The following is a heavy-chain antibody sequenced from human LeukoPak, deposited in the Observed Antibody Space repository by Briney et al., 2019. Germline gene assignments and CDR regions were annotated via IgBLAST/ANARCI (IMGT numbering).Heavy chain of an antibody. CDR3: ARAYGMDV. Sequence: PGRPLRLSCAASGFTFDDYAMHWVRQAPGKGLEWVSGISWNSGSIGYADSVKGRFTISRDNAKNSLYLQMNSLRAEDTALYYCARAYGMDVWGQGTTVTVSS. CDR2: ISWNSGSI. V-gene: IGHV3-9*01. J-gene: IGHJ6*02. CDR1: GFTFDDYA.